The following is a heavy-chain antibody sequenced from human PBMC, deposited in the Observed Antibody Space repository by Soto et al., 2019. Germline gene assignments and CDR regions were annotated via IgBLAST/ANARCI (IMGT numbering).Heavy chain of an antibody. J-gene: IGHJ6*02. CDR3: ARATWYSSSLFYGMDF. V-gene: IGHV1-2*02. D-gene: IGHD6-19*01. CDR2: INPNSGGT. CDR1: GYTFTGYY. Sequence: QVQLVQSGADVKKPGASVKVSCKASGYTFTGYYMHWVRQAPGQGLEWMGWINPNSGGTDYAQKFQGMVTMARDTSNTTASMELSSLTSDDTAVYYCARATWYSSSLFYGMDFWGQGTTVTVSS.